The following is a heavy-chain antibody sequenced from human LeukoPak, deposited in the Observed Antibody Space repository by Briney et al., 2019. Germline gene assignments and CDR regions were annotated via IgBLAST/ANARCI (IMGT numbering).Heavy chain of an antibody. CDR3: ARTMVRGVNWFDP. Sequence: RASVKVSCKASGYTFTGYYMHWVRQAPGQGLEWMGWINPNSGGTNYAQKFQGRVTMTRDTSISTAYMELSRLRSDDTAVYYCARTMVRGVNWFDPWGQGTLVTVSS. CDR2: INPNSGGT. D-gene: IGHD3-10*01. V-gene: IGHV1-2*02. J-gene: IGHJ5*02. CDR1: GYTFTGYY.